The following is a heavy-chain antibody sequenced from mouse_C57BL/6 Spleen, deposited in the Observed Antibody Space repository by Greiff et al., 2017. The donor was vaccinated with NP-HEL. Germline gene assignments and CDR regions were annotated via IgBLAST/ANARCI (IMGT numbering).Heavy chain of an antibody. Sequence: VQLQQSGAELVRPGTSVKMSCKASGYTFTNYWIGWAKQRPGHGLEWIGDIYPGGGYTNYNEKLKGKATLTADKSSSTAYMQFSSLTSEDSAIYYCATVVALYYAMDYWGQGTSVTVSS. CDR2: IYPGGGYT. V-gene: IGHV1-63*01. CDR3: ATVVALYYAMDY. J-gene: IGHJ4*01. CDR1: GYTFTNYW. D-gene: IGHD1-1*01.